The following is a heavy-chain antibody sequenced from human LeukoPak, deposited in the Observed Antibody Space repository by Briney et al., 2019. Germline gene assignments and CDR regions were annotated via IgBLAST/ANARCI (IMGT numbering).Heavy chain of an antibody. Sequence: ASVKVSCKASGYIFTRYGISWVRQAPGQGLEWMGWISAYNGNTNYAQKLQGRVTMTTDTSTSTAYMELRSLRSDDTAVYYCARDTSGSYSGWPFDYWGQGTLVTVSS. V-gene: IGHV1-18*01. D-gene: IGHD1-26*01. CDR3: ARDTSGSYSGWPFDY. CDR1: GYIFTRYG. CDR2: ISAYNGNT. J-gene: IGHJ4*02.